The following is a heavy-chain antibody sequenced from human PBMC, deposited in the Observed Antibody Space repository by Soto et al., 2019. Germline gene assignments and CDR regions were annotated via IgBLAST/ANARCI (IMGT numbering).Heavy chain of an antibody. CDR2: INAGNGNT. Sequence: ASVKVSCKASGYTFTSYGISWVRQAPGQGLEWMGWINAGNGNTEYSQKFQGRVTITRDTSASTAYMELSSLRSEDTAVYYCARDVGATDYWGQGTLVTVSS. V-gene: IGHV1-3*01. CDR1: GYTFTSYG. CDR3: ARDVGATDY. J-gene: IGHJ4*02. D-gene: IGHD1-26*01.